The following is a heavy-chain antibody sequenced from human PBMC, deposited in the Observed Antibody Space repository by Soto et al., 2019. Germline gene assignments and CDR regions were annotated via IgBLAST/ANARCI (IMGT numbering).Heavy chain of an antibody. D-gene: IGHD6-19*01. CDR1: GFSFSDYG. V-gene: IGHV3-30*18. J-gene: IGHJ4*02. CDR2: LSYDGDKE. Sequence: QVQLEESGGNVVQPGRSLSPSCAASGFSFSDYGMHWVRQAPGKGLESVALLSYDGDKEYYADSVKGRFTISRDNSKNTVFLQMNSLRPEDTAVYYCAKDLMGEQWLGVMHYWGQGTQVTVSS. CDR3: AKDLMGEQWLGVMHY.